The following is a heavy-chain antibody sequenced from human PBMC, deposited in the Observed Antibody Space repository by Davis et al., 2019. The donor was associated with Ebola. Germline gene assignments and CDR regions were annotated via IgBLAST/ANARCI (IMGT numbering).Heavy chain of an antibody. CDR1: GITFSNYA. J-gene: IGHJ5*02. D-gene: IGHD1-1*01. CDR2: IDGTGGST. CDR3: ARDLLGPKRPNWFDP. Sequence: GGSLRLSCSATGITFSNYAVSWVRQTPGKGLEWLSTIDGTGGSTYYAESVKGRFTISRDNAKNSLYLQMDGLRVEDTAVYYCARDLLGPKRPNWFDPWGQGTLVTVSS. V-gene: IGHV3-23*01.